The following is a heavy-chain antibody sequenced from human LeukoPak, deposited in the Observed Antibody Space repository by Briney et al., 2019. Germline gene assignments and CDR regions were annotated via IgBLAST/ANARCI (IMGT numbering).Heavy chain of an antibody. V-gene: IGHV3-73*01. Sequence: GGTLRLSCAASGFTFSGSAMHWVRQASGKGLEWVGRIRSKAHSYATAYAASVKGRFTISRDDSKNTAYLQMNSLRAEDTAVYYCAKDSAHYCTNGVCYLYYFDYWGQGTLVTVSS. J-gene: IGHJ4*02. CDR1: GFTFSGSA. CDR2: IRSKAHSYAT. CDR3: AKDSAHYCTNGVCYLYYFDY. D-gene: IGHD2-8*01.